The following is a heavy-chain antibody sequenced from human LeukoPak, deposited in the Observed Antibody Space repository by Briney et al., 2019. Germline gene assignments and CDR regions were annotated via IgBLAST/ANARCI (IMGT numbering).Heavy chain of an antibody. V-gene: IGHV3-48*01. J-gene: IGHJ4*02. CDR3: VRDNPRCCGVVPANVDDY. CDR1: GFTFSSYA. CDR2: ISHDSGIK. Sequence: GGSLRLSCAASGFTFSSYAMSWVRQAPGKGLEWVSYISHDSGIKYYADSVRGRFTISRDNAKNSLYLQMHSLRAEDTAVYFCVRDNPRCCGVVPANVDDYWGQGTLVTVSS. D-gene: IGHD2-15*01.